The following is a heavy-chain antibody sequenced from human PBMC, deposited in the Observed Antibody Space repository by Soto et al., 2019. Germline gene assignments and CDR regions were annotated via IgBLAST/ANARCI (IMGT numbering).Heavy chain of an antibody. V-gene: IGHV4-59*01. Sequence: SETLSLRWTVSSSSISGYYWSWIRHPPGRCLEXIGYIYYPAGTNYNPSLNSRGTISVETSMNEFSLKLSSVNAADTVVYYCARCWSGDAFDIWGQGTMVTVSS. D-gene: IGHD3-10*01. CDR1: SSSISGYY. CDR3: ARCWSGDAFDI. CDR2: IYYPAGT. J-gene: IGHJ3*02.